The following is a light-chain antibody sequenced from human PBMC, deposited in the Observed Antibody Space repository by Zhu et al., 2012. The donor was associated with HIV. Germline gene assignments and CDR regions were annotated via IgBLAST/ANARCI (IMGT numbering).Light chain of an antibody. J-gene: IGKJ3*01. CDR3: QQLNTYPLFT. Sequence: DVQLTQSPSFLSASVGDRVTITCRASESISKYLAWYQQKPGKASKLLIYDASTLQSGVPSTFSGSGSGTEFTLTISSLQPEDFAIYYCQQLNTYPLFTFGPGTKVNIK. CDR1: ESISKY. CDR2: DAS. V-gene: IGKV1-9*01.